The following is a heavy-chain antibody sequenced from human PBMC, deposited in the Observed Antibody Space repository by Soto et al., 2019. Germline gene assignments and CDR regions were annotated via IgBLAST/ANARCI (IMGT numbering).Heavy chain of an antibody. CDR3: ARELRGSFGVVSTFDD. CDR2: IRGFSPYT. J-gene: IGHJ4*01. CDR1: GFTFRSYT. Sequence: GGSLRLSCVASGFTFRSYTMNWVRQAPGKGLEWVSAIRGFSPYTFYADSVKGRLTISRDNAKNSLYLQLNSLRVEDTAVYYCARELRGSFGVVSTFDDWGHGTLVTVSS. D-gene: IGHD3-3*01. V-gene: IGHV3-21*04.